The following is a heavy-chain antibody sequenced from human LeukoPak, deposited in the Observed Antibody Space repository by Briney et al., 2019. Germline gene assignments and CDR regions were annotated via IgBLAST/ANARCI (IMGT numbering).Heavy chain of an antibody. V-gene: IGHV4-34*01. J-gene: IGHJ4*02. CDR3: ARGRPPGYCSGGSCEVVSFDY. Sequence: KPSETLSLTCAVYGGSFSGYYWSWIRQPPGKGLEWIGEINHSGSTNYNPSLKSRVTISVDTSKNQFSLKLSSVTAADTAVYYRARGRPPGYCSGGSCEVVSFDYWGQGTLVTVSS. CDR1: GGSFSGYY. CDR2: INHSGST. D-gene: IGHD2-15*01.